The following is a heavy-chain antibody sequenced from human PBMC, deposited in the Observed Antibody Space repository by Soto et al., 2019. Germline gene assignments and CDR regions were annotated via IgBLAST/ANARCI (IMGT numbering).Heavy chain of an antibody. CDR2: ISGSGSVT. CDR1: GFNFRNYG. J-gene: IGHJ4*02. V-gene: IGHV3-23*01. D-gene: IGHD6-13*01. Sequence: GGSLRLSCAASGFNFRNYGLSWVRQAPGKGLDWVSDISGSGSVTNYADSVKGRFTISRDNSNNTLTLQMDSLRADDTAVYYCAKGGVAAARGYFDHWGQGTRVTVSS. CDR3: AKGGVAAARGYFDH.